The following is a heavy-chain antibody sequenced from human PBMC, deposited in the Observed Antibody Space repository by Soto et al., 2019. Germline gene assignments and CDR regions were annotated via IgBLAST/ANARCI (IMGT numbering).Heavy chain of an antibody. CDR2: ISGSGGST. V-gene: IGHV3-23*01. Sequence: PGVSLRVSCAATGFTFSRYAMSWVREAPGKGLEWVSAISGSGGSTYYADSVKGRFTISRDNSKNTLYLQMNSLRAEDTAVYYCVSVVVPVDSHRYRHYDSSGYVYWGQGT. CDR3: VSVVVPVDSHRYRHYDSSGYVY. D-gene: IGHD3-22*01. CDR1: GFTFSRYA. J-gene: IGHJ4*02.